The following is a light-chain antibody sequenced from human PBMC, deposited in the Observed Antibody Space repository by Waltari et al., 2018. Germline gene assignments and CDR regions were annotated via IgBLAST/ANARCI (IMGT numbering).Light chain of an antibody. CDR1: SASLSATSY. CDR2: KGN. V-gene: IGLV8-61*01. J-gene: IGLJ3*02. CDR3: LLYMGSGIWV. Sequence: QTVVTQEPSLSVSPGGPVTLTCALSSASLSATSYASWYQQTPGQPPRTRVYKGNRRSSGVPDRFSGSILGNKAALTITGAQADDEADYYCLLYMGSGIWVFGGGTKLTVL.